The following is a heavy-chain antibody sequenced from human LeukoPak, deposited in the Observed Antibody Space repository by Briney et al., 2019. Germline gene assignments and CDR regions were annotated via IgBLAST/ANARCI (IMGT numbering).Heavy chain of an antibody. Sequence: RASVKVSCKASGGTFSSYAISWVRQAPGQGLEWMGRIIPILGIANHAQKFQGRVTNTADKSTSTAYMELSSLRSEDTAVYYCAGGFVGVPAALDYWGQGTLVTVSS. D-gene: IGHD2-2*01. CDR2: IIPILGIA. J-gene: IGHJ4*02. V-gene: IGHV1-69*04. CDR3: AGGFVGVPAALDY. CDR1: GGTFSSYA.